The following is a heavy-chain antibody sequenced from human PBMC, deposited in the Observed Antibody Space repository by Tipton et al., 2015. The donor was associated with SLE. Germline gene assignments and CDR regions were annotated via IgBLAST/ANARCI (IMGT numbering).Heavy chain of an antibody. J-gene: IGHJ4*02. V-gene: IGHV4-38-2*02. Sequence: TLSLTCTVSGYSISTSYYWGWIRQPPGKGLEWIGGFAHSGSTFYNPSLMSRVSISASTSKNEFSLTLTSVTVADTAVYFCARGGITMFGLVTSDYWGQGAMVTVSS. D-gene: IGHD3-3*01. CDR2: FAHSGST. CDR1: GYSISTSYY. CDR3: ARGGITMFGLVTSDY.